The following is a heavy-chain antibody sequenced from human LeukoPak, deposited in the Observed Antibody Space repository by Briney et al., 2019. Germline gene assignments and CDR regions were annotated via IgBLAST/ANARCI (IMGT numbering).Heavy chain of an antibody. D-gene: IGHD2-2*01. V-gene: IGHV3-30*02. CDR3: AKEGDCSSTSCYSFDY. CDR1: GFTFSSYG. Sequence: GGSLRLSCAASGFTFSSYGMHWVRQAPGKGLEWVAFIRYDGSNKYYADSVKGRFTISRDNPKNTLYLQMNSLRAEDTAVYYCAKEGDCSSTSCYSFDYWGQGTLVTVSS. J-gene: IGHJ4*02. CDR2: IRYDGSNK.